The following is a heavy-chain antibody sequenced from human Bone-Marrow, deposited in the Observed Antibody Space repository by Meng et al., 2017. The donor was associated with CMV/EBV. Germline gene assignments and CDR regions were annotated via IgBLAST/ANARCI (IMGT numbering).Heavy chain of an antibody. D-gene: IGHD5-18*01. CDR1: GFTFSSYS. Sequence: ETLSLTCAASGFTFSSYSMNWVRQAPGKGLEWVSSISSSSSYIYYADSVKGRFTISRDNAKNSLYLQMNSLRAEDTAVYYCARRTRGCSLYNDYWGQGTLVTVSS. J-gene: IGHJ4*02. V-gene: IGHV3-21*01. CDR2: ISSSSSYI. CDR3: ARRTRGCSLYNDY.